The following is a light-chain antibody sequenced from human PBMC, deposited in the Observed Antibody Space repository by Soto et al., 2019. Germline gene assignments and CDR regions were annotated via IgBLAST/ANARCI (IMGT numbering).Light chain of an antibody. V-gene: IGKV1-27*01. CDR3: QKYDSFPRT. J-gene: IGKJ4*01. CDR2: DAS. Sequence: DIQMTQSPSSLSASVGDRVTITCRASQGIGACLAWYQQKSGRVPELLIYDASALPSGVPSRFSGSGSGSDFSLTIGSLQPEDAATYYCQKYDSFPRTFGGGTKVEI. CDR1: QGIGAC.